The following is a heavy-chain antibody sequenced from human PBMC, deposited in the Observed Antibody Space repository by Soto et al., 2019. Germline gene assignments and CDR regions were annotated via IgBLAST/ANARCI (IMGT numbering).Heavy chain of an antibody. Sequence: GSLRLSCAASGFTVTNSAMNWVRQAPGKGLEWVSTIGNSGTYYADIVKGRFTISRDISKNTVDLQMSGLSAEDTAVYYCAKKGGWQVPGSWFDSWGQGTLVTVSS. CDR1: GFTVTNSA. CDR2: IGNSGT. D-gene: IGHD6-19*01. V-gene: IGHV3-23*01. CDR3: AKKGGWQVPGSWFDS. J-gene: IGHJ5*01.